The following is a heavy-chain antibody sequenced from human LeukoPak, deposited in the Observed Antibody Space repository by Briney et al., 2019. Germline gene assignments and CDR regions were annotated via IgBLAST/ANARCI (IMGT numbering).Heavy chain of an antibody. CDR3: ARVSKHCSGGSFYDFDS. CDR2: IKQDGSEK. J-gene: IGHJ4*02. V-gene: IGHV3-7*01. Sequence: PGGSLRLSCAASGFTFRSYWMSWVRQAPGKGLEWVANIKQDGSEKYYVDSVKGRFTISRDNAKNSLYLQMNSLRAEDTAVYYCARVSKHCSGGSFYDFDSWGQGTLVTVSS. D-gene: IGHD2-15*01. CDR1: GFTFRSYW.